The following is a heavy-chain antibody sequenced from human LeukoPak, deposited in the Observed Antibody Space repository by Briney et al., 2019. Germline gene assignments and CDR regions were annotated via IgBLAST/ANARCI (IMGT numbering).Heavy chain of an antibody. Sequence: GGSLRLSCAASGFTFSSYAMSWVRQAPGKGLEWVSAISGSGGSTYYADSVKGRFTISRDNSKNTLYLQMNSLRAEDTAVYYCAKDPWYSSSSDLGIAAAGTLGTFDYWGQGTLVTVSS. CDR2: ISGSGGST. CDR3: AKDPWYSSSSDLGIAAAGTLGTFDY. V-gene: IGHV3-23*01. D-gene: IGHD6-13*01. CDR1: GFTFSSYA. J-gene: IGHJ4*02.